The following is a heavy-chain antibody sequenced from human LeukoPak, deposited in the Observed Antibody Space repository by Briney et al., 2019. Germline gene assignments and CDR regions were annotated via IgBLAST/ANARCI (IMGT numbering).Heavy chain of an antibody. CDR3: ARYTGSSWGYSFDY. J-gene: IGHJ4*02. D-gene: IGHD3-3*01. CDR2: IYYSGST. Sequence: PSETLSLTCTVSGGSISSSSYYWGWIRQPPGKGLEWIGSIYYSGSTYYNPSPKSRVTISVDTSKNQFSLKLSSVTAAGTAVYYCARYTGSSWGYSFDYWGLGILVTVSS. V-gene: IGHV4-39*01. CDR1: GGSISSSSYY.